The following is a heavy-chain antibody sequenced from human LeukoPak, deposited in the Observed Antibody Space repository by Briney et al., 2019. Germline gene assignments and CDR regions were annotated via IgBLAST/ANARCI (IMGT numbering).Heavy chain of an antibody. CDR1: GGSFIPYY. V-gene: IGHV4-34*01. D-gene: IGHD2-21*02. J-gene: IGHJ4*02. CDR2: INHSGST. Sequence: SSETLSLTCAVYGGSFIPYYWSWIRQPPGKGLEWIGEINHSGSTNYNPSLKSRVTTSVDTSKNQFSLKLSSVTAADTAVYYCARGGFYCGGDCYVDYWGQGTLVTVSS. CDR3: ARGGFYCGGDCYVDY.